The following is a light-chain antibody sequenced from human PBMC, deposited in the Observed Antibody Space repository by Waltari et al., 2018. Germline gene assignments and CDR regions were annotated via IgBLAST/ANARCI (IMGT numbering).Light chain of an antibody. Sequence: QSALTQPASVSGSPGQSITNSCTGTSSDVGTYNYVSWYQQHPGKAPKLMIYDVSNRPSCVSFRFSFSKSANSSSLTISGLQAEDEADYYCNSYSSSSSLVLFGGGTKLTFV. CDR3: NSYSSSSSLVL. J-gene: IGLJ2*01. CDR2: DVS. CDR1: SSDVGTYNY. V-gene: IGLV2-14*03.